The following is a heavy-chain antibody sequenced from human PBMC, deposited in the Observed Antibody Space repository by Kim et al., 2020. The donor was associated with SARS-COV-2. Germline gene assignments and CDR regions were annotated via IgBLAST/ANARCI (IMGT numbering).Heavy chain of an antibody. CDR1: GGSFSDYN. CDR2: INHSGIT. D-gene: IGHD2-8*02. V-gene: IGHV4-34*01. Sequence: TETLSLTCAVYGGSFSDYNWSWIRQPPGKGLEWIGEINHSGITTLSPSLKSRITISVDTSKSQFSLRLKSMTATDTAVYYCARVRAGVVPAPVLGLGPWYDYYAMDVWGRGTPVAVSS. CDR3: ARVRAGVVPAPVLGLGPWYDYYAMDV. J-gene: IGHJ6*02.